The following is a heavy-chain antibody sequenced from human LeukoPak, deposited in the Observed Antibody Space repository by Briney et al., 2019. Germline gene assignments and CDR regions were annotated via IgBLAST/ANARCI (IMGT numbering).Heavy chain of an antibody. CDR1: EFTFSSYS. V-gene: IGHV3-21*01. J-gene: IGHJ4*02. CDR3: ASGSGSYYDY. CDR2: ISSSSSYI. D-gene: IGHD3-10*01. Sequence: GGSLRLSCAASEFTFSSYSMNWVRQAPGKGLEWVSSISSSSSYIYYADSVKGRFTISRDNAKNSLYLQMNSLRAEDTAVYYCASGSGSYYDYWGQGTLVTVSS.